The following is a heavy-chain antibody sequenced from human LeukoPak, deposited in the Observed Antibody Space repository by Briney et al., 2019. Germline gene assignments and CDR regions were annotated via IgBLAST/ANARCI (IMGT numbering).Heavy chain of an antibody. Sequence: RSLRLSCAASGFTFSSYAMHWVRQAPGKGLEWVAVISYDGSNKYYADSVKGRFTISRDNSKNTLYLQMNSLRAEDTAVYYCARDGVWFGEDRFDYWGQGTLVTVSS. CDR3: ARDGVWFGEDRFDY. CDR1: GFTFSSYA. J-gene: IGHJ4*02. D-gene: IGHD3-10*01. CDR2: ISYDGSNK. V-gene: IGHV3-30-3*01.